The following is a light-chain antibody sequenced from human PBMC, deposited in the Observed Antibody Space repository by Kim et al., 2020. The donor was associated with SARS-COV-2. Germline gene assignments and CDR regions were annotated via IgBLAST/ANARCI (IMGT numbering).Light chain of an antibody. CDR1: QGVGNY. J-gene: IGKJ5*01. Sequence: SPGERATLSCRASQGVGNYLGWYQQRPGQAPGLLIYDVSNRATGVPDRFTGSGSETDFTLTISDLEPEDFAVYYCHQRSNWPPITFGQGTRLEIK. CDR3: HQRSNWPPIT. CDR2: DVS. V-gene: IGKV3-11*01.